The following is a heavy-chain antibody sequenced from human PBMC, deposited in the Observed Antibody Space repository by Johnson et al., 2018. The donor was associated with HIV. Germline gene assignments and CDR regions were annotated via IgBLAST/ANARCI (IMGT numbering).Heavy chain of an antibody. CDR2: ITTDGSNT. V-gene: IGHV3-74*02. CDR3: ARGALGSFDI. Sequence: VPLVESGGGSVQPGGSLRRSCAASGFTFSSYWMHWVRHAPGKGLMWVPTITTDGSNTNYADSVKGRFTISRDNAKNTVYLQMDSLRDEDMAVYYCARGALGSFDIWGQGTMVTVSA. CDR1: GFTFSSYW. D-gene: IGHD3-10*01. J-gene: IGHJ3*02.